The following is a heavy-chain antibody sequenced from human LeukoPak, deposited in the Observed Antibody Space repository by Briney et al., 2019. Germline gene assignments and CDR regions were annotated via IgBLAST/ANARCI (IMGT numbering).Heavy chain of an antibody. Sequence: ASVKVSCKASGGTFTSYDINWVRQATGQGLEWMGWMNPNSGNTGYAQKFQGRVTMTRNTSISTAYMELSSPRSEDTAVYYCARGGRVYSSSSRVIYYWGQGTLVTVSS. D-gene: IGHD6-6*01. CDR2: MNPNSGNT. CDR3: ARGGRVYSSSSRVIYY. J-gene: IGHJ4*02. V-gene: IGHV1-8*01. CDR1: GGTFTSYD.